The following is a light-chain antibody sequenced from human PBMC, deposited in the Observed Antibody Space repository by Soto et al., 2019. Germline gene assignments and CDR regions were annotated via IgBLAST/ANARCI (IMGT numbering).Light chain of an antibody. V-gene: IGKV3-11*01. CDR1: QSVSSY. Sequence: EIVLTQSPVTLSLSPGERATLSRRASQSVSSYLAWYQQKPGQAPRLLIYDASNRATGIPDRFSGSGSGTDFTLTFSSLEPEDFAVYYCQQYSNWPITFGQGTRLEI. CDR2: DAS. CDR3: QQYSNWPIT. J-gene: IGKJ5*01.